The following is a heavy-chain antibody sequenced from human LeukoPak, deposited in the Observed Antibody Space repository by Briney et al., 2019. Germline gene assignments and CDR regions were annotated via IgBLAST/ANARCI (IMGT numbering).Heavy chain of an antibody. CDR3: ASITAVDY. D-gene: IGHD5-12*01. CDR1: GFTFSSYG. V-gene: IGHV3-30*03. Sequence: GGSLRLSCAASGFTFSSYGMHWVRQAPGKGLEWVAVISYDGSNKYYADSVKGRFTISRDNSKNTLYLQMNSLRAEDTAVYYCASITAVDYRGQGTLVTVSS. CDR2: ISYDGSNK. J-gene: IGHJ4*02.